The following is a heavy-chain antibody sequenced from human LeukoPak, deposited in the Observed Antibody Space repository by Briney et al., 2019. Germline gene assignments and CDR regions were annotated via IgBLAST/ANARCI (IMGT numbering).Heavy chain of an antibody. Sequence: QPSQTLSLTCTVSGGSISSGSYYWSWIRQPAGKGLEWIGRIYTSGCTNYNPSLKSRVTISVDTSKNQFSLDLSSVTAADTAVYYCARESRFTSYFDSWGQGTLVTVSS. D-gene: IGHD3-16*01. V-gene: IGHV4-61*02. CDR1: GGSISSGSYY. J-gene: IGHJ4*02. CDR2: IYTSGCT. CDR3: ARESRFTSYFDS.